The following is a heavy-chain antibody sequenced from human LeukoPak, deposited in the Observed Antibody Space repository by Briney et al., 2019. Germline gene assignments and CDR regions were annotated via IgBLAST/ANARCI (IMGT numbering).Heavy chain of an antibody. J-gene: IGHJ2*01. V-gene: IGHV3-64D*09. CDR2: ISSDGYGT. Sequence: GGSLRLPCSASGFTFSTYAMHWVRQAPGKGLEYVSVISSDGYGTYYADSVKGRFTISRDNSKNTLYLQMSSLRAEDTAVYYCVKGAVTVTAGYFDLWGRGTLVTVSS. CDR1: GFTFSTYA. CDR3: VKGAVTVTAGYFDL. D-gene: IGHD2-21*02.